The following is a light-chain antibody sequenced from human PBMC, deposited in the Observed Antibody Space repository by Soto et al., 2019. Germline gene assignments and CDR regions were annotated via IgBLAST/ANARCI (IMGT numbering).Light chain of an antibody. CDR1: QSISSW. V-gene: IGKV1-5*01. CDR2: DAS. Sequence: IRMTQSPSSFSASVGDRVTITCRASQSISSWLAWYQQKPGKAPKLLIYDASSLESGVPSRFSGSGSGTEFTLTISSLQPDDFATYYCQQYNSYSWTFGQGTKVDIK. J-gene: IGKJ1*01. CDR3: QQYNSYSWT.